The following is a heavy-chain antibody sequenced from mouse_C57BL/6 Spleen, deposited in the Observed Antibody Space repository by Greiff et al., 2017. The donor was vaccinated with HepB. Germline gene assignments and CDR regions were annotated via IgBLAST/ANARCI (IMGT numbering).Heavy chain of an antibody. CDR2: IDPSDSYT. CDR1: GYTFTSYW. J-gene: IGHJ4*01. CDR3: ARQALYYYAMDY. V-gene: IGHV1-69*01. D-gene: IGHD3-2*02. Sequence: VQLQQPGAELVKPGASVKLSCKASGYTFTSYWMHWVKQRPGQGLEWIGEIDPSDSYTNYNQKFKGKSTLTVDKSSSTAYMQLSSLTSEDSAVYYCARQALYYYAMDYWGQGTSVTVSS.